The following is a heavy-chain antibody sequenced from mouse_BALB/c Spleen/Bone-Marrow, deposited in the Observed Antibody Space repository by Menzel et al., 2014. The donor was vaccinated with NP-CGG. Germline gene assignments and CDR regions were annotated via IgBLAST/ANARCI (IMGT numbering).Heavy chain of an antibody. CDR1: GYSFTGYY. CDR3: ARGDGYYVDFDY. D-gene: IGHD2-3*01. J-gene: IGHJ2*01. V-gene: IGHV1S34*01. CDR2: ISCYNGAT. Sequence: LVKTGASVKISCKASGYSFTGYYMHWVKQSHGKSLEWIGYISCYNGATSYNQKFTGKATFTVDTSSSTAYMQFNGLTSEDSAVYYCARGDGYYVDFDYWGQGTTLTVSS.